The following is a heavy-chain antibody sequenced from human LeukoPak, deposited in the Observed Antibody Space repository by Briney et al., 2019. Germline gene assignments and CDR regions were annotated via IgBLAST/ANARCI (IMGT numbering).Heavy chain of an antibody. V-gene: IGHV3-23*01. D-gene: IGHD1-26*01. CDR2: IGSTCST. CDR3: AKVVVGAPLYYGMDV. J-gene: IGHJ6*02. Sequence: IGSTCSTYYAASLTGPFTISRANSKNTLYLQINSLRPEDTAVYYCAKVVVGAPLYYGMDVWGQGTTVTVSS.